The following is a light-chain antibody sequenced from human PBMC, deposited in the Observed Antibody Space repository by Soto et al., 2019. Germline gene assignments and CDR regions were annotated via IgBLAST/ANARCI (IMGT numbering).Light chain of an antibody. CDR1: SSDIGGYDF. V-gene: IGLV2-8*01. CDR3: SSYAGSNTLA. J-gene: IGLJ2*01. CDR2: EVT. Sequence: QSVLTQPPSASGSPGQSVTISCTGSSSDIGGYDFVSWYQQHPGKAPKIMIYEVTKRPSGVPDRFSGSKSGNTASLTVSGLQAEYEAEYYCSSYAGSNTLAFGGGTKLTVL.